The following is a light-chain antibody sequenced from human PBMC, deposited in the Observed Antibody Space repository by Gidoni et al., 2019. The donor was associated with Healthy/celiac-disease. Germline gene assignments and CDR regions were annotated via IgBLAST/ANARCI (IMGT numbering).Light chain of an antibody. CDR1: QSISSY. CDR2: AAS. J-gene: IGKJ3*01. V-gene: IGKV1-39*01. Sequence: DIQMTQSPSSLSASVGDRVTITCRASQSISSYLNWYQQKPGKAPKLLIYAASSLQSGVPSRFSGSGSGTDFTLTISSLQPEDFATYYCQQSYSNPGNFGPGTKVDIK. CDR3: QQSYSNPGN.